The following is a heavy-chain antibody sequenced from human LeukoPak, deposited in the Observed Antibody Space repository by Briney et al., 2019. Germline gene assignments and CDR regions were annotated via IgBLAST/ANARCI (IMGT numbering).Heavy chain of an antibody. CDR1: GGSISSGSYY. J-gene: IGHJ5*02. D-gene: IGHD6-6*01. Sequence: PSETLSLTCTVSGGSISSGSYYWGWIHQPPGKGLEWLGTVFYSGTTYYNPSLKSRVTISVDTSKNQFSLKLSSVTAADTAVYYCARISWGSSIAARRTVYWFDPWGQGTLVTVSS. CDR3: ARISWGSSIAARRTVYWFDP. CDR2: VFYSGTT. V-gene: IGHV4-39*01.